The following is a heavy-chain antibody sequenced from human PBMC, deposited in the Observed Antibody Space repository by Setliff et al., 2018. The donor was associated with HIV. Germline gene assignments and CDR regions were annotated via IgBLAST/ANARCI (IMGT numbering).Heavy chain of an antibody. CDR3: ARVRYCSGGSCYGGEYWFDP. CDR1: GGTFSNYG. V-gene: IGHV1-46*01. CDR2: INPAGNPT. D-gene: IGHD2-15*01. J-gene: IGHJ5*02. Sequence: ASVKVSCKASGGTFSNYGMSWVRQAPGQGLEWMGIINPAGNPTSYAQKFQGRLTMTRDTSTSTVYMELSSLRSEDTAVYYCARVRYCSGGSCYGGEYWFDPWGQGTLVTVSS.